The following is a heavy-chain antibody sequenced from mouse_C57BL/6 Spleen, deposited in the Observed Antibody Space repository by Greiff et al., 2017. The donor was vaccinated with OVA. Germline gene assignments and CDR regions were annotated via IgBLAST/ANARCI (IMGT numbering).Heavy chain of an antibody. CDR3: AKNSYYGSSLSYWYFDV. V-gene: IGHV2-5*01. CDR1: GFSLTSYG. Sequence: QVQLQQSGPGLVQPSQSLSITCTVSGFSLTSYGVHWVRQSPGKGLEWLGVIWRGGSTDYNAAFMSRLSITKDNSKSQVFFKMNSMQADDTAIYYCAKNSYYGSSLSYWYFDVWGTGTTVTVSS. J-gene: IGHJ1*03. CDR2: IWRGGST. D-gene: IGHD1-1*01.